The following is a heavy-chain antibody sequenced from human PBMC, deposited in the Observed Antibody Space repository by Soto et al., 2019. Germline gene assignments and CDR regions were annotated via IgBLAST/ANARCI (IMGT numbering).Heavy chain of an antibody. CDR2: ISYDGSNK. CDR1: GFTFSSYG. V-gene: IGHV3-30*18. J-gene: IGHJ6*02. Sequence: GGSLRLSCAASGFTFSSYGMHWVRQAPGKGLEWVAVISYDGSNKYYADSVKGRFTISRDNSKNTLYLQMNSLRAEDTAVYYCAKDSCSSINLDYYYYGMDVWGQGTTVTVSS. D-gene: IGHD2-2*01. CDR3: AKDSCSSINLDYYYYGMDV.